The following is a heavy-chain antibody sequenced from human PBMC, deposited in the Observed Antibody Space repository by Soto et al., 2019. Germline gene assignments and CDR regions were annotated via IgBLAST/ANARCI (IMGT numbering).Heavy chain of an antibody. J-gene: IGHJ4*02. CDR2: MSYDGSNK. D-gene: IGHD3-16*01. CDR3: AKDRMGAGGRGYFDY. CDR1: GFTFSSYG. Sequence: QVQLVESGGGVVQPGKSLRLSCAGSGFTFSSYGMVWVRRAAGKGVEGVEGMSYDGSNKYYADSVKGRCTISRDKSKNTLYLQMSSLRAHETAVYYCAKDRMGAGGRGYFDYWGQGTLVTVSS. V-gene: IGHV3-30*18.